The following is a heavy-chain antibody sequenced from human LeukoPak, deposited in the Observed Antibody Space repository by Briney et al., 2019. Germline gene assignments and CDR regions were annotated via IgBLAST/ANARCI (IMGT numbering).Heavy chain of an antibody. Sequence: GGSLRPSCAASGFTFSSYGMHWVRQAPGKGLEWVAVISYDGSNKYYADSVKGRFTISRDNSKSALYLQMGSLRPEDTAMYYCVRDFSNYVAFFDSWGQGVLFTVSS. D-gene: IGHD4-11*01. V-gene: IGHV3-30*03. J-gene: IGHJ4*02. CDR2: ISYDGSNK. CDR3: VRDFSNYVAFFDS. CDR1: GFTFSSYG.